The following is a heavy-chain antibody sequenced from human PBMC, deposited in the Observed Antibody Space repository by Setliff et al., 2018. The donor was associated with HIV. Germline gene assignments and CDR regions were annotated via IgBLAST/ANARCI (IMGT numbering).Heavy chain of an antibody. CDR2: INWNGGGT. V-gene: IGHV3-20*04. CDR1: GFTFDDYG. Sequence: PGGSLRLSCTTSGFTFDDYGMSWVRQAPGKGLEWVSSINWNGGGTGYGDSVRGRFTISRDNAENTLFLEMNSLRAEDTALYYCAKTREINNFWSGIDYWGQGTLVTVSS. J-gene: IGHJ4*02. CDR3: AKTREINNFWSGIDY. D-gene: IGHD3-3*01.